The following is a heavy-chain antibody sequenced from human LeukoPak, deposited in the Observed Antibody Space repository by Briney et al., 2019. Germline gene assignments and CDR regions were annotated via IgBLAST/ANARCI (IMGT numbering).Heavy chain of an antibody. CDR1: GDSISSGDYY. Sequence: SETLSLTCTVSGDSISSGDYYWSWIRQPPGKGLEWIGYIYYSGSTNYNPSLKSRVTISVDTSKNQFSLKLSSVTAADTAVYYCASRKLGNDYWGQGTLVTVSS. D-gene: IGHD7-27*01. CDR3: ASRKLGNDY. V-gene: IGHV4-61*08. J-gene: IGHJ4*02. CDR2: IYYSGST.